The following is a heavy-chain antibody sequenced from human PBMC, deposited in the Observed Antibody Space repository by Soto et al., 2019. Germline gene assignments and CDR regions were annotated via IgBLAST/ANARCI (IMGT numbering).Heavy chain of an antibody. J-gene: IGHJ5*02. CDR2: ISGSGGST. Sequence: GGSLRLSCAASGFTFSSYAMSWVRQAPGKGLEWVSAISGSGGSTYYADSVKGRFTISRDNSKNTLYLQMNSLRAEDTAVYYCAKDLGGIAARPEYNWFDPWGQGTLVTVSS. CDR3: AKDLGGIAARPEYNWFDP. D-gene: IGHD6-6*01. V-gene: IGHV3-23*01. CDR1: GFTFSSYA.